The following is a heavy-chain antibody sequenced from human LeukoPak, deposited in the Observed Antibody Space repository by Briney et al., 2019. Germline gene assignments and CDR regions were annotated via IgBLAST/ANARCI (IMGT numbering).Heavy chain of an antibody. CDR3: AKQLGYCSDGSCYFPY. Sequence: GGSLRLSCVASGFSLRGYWMYWVRQAPGKGLEWVSAISNNGGYTYYADSVQGRFTISRDNSKSTLCLQMNSLRAEDTAVYYCAKQLGYCSDGSCYFPYWGQGTLVTVSS. J-gene: IGHJ4*02. D-gene: IGHD2-15*01. CDR1: GFSLRGYW. CDR2: ISNNGGYT. V-gene: IGHV3-23*01.